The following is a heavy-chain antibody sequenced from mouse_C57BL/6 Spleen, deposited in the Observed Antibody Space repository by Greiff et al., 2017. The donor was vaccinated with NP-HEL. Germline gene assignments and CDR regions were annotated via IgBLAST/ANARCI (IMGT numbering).Heavy chain of an antibody. D-gene: IGHD1-1*01. CDR2: IDPSDSYT. CDR3: ARDGSYFDY. Sequence: QVQLQQPGAELVKPGASVKLSCKASGYTFTSYWMQWVKQRPGQGLEWIGEIDPSDSYTNYNQKFKGKATLTVDTPSSTAYMQLSSLTSEDSAVYYCARDGSYFDYWGQGTTLTVSS. V-gene: IGHV1-50*01. CDR1: GYTFTSYW. J-gene: IGHJ2*01.